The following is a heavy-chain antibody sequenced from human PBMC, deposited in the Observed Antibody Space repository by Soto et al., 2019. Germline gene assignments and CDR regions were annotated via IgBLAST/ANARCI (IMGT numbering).Heavy chain of an antibody. CDR3: ASFLSSGYSL. D-gene: IGHD3-22*01. V-gene: IGHV4-59*01. J-gene: IGHJ4*02. CDR1: GGSISSYY. CDR2: IYYSGST. Sequence: QVQLQESGPGLVKPSETLSLTCTVSGGSISSYYWSWIRQPPGKGLEWIGYIYYSGSTNYNPSLKSRVTISVDTSKNQFSLKLSSVTAADTAVYYCASFLSSGYSLWGQGTLVTVSS.